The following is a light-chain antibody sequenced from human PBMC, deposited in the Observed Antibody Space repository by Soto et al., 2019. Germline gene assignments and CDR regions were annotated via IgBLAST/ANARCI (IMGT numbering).Light chain of an antibody. CDR1: STDIGAYNY. Sequence: QSALAHAASVSGSPGQSITISCTGTSTDIGAYNYVSWYQQHPGKAPKLLIYEVTNRPSGVSNRFSGSKSGNTASLTISGLQAEEEANYYCNSYTTLSNRVFGPGTKVTV. CDR2: EVT. CDR3: NSYTTLSNRV. V-gene: IGLV2-14*01. J-gene: IGLJ1*01.